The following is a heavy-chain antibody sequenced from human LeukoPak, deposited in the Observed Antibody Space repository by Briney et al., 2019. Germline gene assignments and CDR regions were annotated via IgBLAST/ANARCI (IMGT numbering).Heavy chain of an antibody. J-gene: IGHJ5*02. CDR2: INHSGST. Sequence: SETLSLTCAVYGGSFSGYYWSWIRQPPGKGLEWIGEINHSGSTNYNPSLKSRVTISVDTSKNQFSLKLSSVTAADTAVYYCASSSYYDFWSGYGNWFDPWGQGTLVTVSS. CDR1: GGSFSGYY. D-gene: IGHD3-3*01. CDR3: ASSSYYDFWSGYGNWFDP. V-gene: IGHV4-34*01.